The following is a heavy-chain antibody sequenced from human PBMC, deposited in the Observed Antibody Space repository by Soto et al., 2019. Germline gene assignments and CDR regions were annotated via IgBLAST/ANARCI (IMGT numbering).Heavy chain of an antibody. CDR1: GDSISSDKW. CDR2: IHHSGRT. D-gene: IGHD2-21*02. J-gene: IGHJ4*02. CDR3: ARGGDWQFDY. V-gene: IGHV4-4*02. Sequence: QVPLQESGPGLVKPSGTLSLTCAVSGDSISSDKWWSWVRQPPGKGLEWIGEIHHSGRTNYNPSLKSRVTILVEKSKNQVSLELSSMPAADTAVYYCARGGDWQFDYWGQGTLVTVSS.